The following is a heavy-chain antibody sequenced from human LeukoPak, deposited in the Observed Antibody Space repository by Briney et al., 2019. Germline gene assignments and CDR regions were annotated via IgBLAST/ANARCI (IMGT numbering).Heavy chain of an antibody. Sequence: ASVKVSCKASSDSLRNFGISWVRQAPGQGLEWMGWISTYNGNTNYACKVQGRVTMTTDTSTTTVYMELTNLRSDDTAVYYCAAMYGGTSLPYWGQGTPVTVSS. CDR2: ISTYNGNT. J-gene: IGHJ4*02. D-gene: IGHD4-23*01. V-gene: IGHV1-18*01. CDR3: AAMYGGTSLPY. CDR1: SDSLRNFG.